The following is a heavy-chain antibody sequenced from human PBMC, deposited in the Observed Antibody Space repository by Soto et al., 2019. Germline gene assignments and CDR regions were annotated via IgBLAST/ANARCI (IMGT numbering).Heavy chain of an antibody. D-gene: IGHD2-21*01. CDR3: ARDGAGAYGLGWFDP. V-gene: IGHV4-31*03. J-gene: IGHJ5*02. CDR1: GDSISRGGYY. Sequence: QVQLQESGPGLVKPSQTLSLTCTVSGDSISRGGYYWNWLRQHPRKGLEWIGYIYHSGSTIYNPSLKSRVPISVAPSKNRVSLELSNVTAADTAVYYCARDGAGAYGLGWFDPWGQGILVTVSS. CDR2: IYHSGST.